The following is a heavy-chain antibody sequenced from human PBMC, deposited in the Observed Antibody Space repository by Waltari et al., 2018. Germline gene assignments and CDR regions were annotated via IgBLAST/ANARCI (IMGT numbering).Heavy chain of an antibody. CDR1: GGSISSYY. D-gene: IGHD1-1*01. J-gene: IGHJ5*02. CDR3: AREGTSNWFDP. Sequence: QVQLQESGPGLVKPSETLSLTCTVPGGSISSYYWTWIRQPPGKGLEWIGYIYYSGSTNYNPSLKSRVTISVDTSKNQFSLKLSSVTAADTAVYYCAREGTSNWFDPWGQGTLVTVSS. CDR2: IYYSGST. V-gene: IGHV4-59*01.